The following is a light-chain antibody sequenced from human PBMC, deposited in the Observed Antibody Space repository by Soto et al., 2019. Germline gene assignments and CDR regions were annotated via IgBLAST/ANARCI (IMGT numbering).Light chain of an antibody. CDR3: SSYTSSSTLKYG. J-gene: IGLJ1*01. CDR2: DVS. V-gene: IGLV2-14*01. Sequence: QSVLTQPASVSGSPGQSITISCTGTSSDVGGYNYVSWYQQHPGKAPKHMIYDVSSRPSGVSNRFSGSKSGNTASLTISGLQAEDEADDYCSSYTSSSTLKYGFGTRTKVTGL. CDR1: SSDVGGYNY.